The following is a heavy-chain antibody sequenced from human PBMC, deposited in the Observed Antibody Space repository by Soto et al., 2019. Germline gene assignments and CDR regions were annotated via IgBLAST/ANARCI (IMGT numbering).Heavy chain of an antibody. D-gene: IGHD3-3*01. V-gene: IGHV4-59*01. CDR3: AREVFWSGTPDYGMDV. Sequence: SETLSLTCTVSGGSILSYYWSWIRHPPGKGLEWIGYIYYSGSTYYNPSLKSRVTISVDTSKNQFSLKLSSVTAADTAVYYCAREVFWSGTPDYGMDVWGQGTTVTVSS. CDR2: IYYSGST. J-gene: IGHJ6*02. CDR1: GGSILSYY.